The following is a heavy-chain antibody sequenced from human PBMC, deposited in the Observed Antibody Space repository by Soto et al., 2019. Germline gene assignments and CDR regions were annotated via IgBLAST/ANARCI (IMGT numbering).Heavy chain of an antibody. CDR2: VSGYNGNT. Sequence: QVQLVQSGGEVKKPGASVKVSCKASGYTFTTSGVSWVRQAPGQGLEWMGWVSGYNGNTKYEEKFPDRVTMTTDTSTSTAYLDLRSLTTDDTAVYYCARAGALPYYYYGMDVWGQGTTVIVSS. V-gene: IGHV1-18*01. CDR3: ARAGALPYYYYGMDV. D-gene: IGHD2-15*01. J-gene: IGHJ6*02. CDR1: GYTFTTSG.